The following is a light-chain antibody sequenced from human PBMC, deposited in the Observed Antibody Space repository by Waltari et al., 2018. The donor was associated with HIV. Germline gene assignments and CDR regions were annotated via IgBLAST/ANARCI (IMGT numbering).Light chain of an antibody. V-gene: IGKV3-15*01. Sequence: EIVMTQSPATLPVSPGERATLSCRASQSVSSNLAWYQQKPGQAPRVLIYGASTRATGIPARFSGSGSGTEFTLTISSLQSEDFAVYYCHQYNNWPQTFGQGTKVEIK. CDR1: QSVSSN. J-gene: IGKJ1*01. CDR3: HQYNNWPQT. CDR2: GAS.